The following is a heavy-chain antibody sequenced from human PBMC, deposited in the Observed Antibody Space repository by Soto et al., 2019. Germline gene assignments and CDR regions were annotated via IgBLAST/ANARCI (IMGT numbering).Heavy chain of an antibody. CDR3: AHRQLYNGAWNEGTFDY. D-gene: IGHD1-1*01. Sequence: QITLKESGPTLVKPTQTLTLTCTFSGFSLTTRPVGVGWIRLPPGQALEWLALIYWDDDKRYNPSLKTRVTITNDTSKNQVVLTMTNMDPVDTATYYCAHRQLYNGAWNEGTFDYWGQGALVTVSS. J-gene: IGHJ4*02. V-gene: IGHV2-5*02. CDR2: IYWDDDK. CDR1: GFSLTTRPVG.